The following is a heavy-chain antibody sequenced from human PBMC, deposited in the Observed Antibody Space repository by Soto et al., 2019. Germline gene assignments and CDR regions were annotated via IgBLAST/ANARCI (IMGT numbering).Heavy chain of an antibody. V-gene: IGHV6-1*01. CDR2: TYYRSKWYN. CDR1: GESVSSSSAA. J-gene: IGHJ4*02. Sequence: LSXNCALSGESVSSSSAAWNWIRQSPSRGLEWLGRTYYRSKWYNNYAISVKSRIIINPDTSKNQFSLQLNSVTPEDTAVYYCAGQHQWLDSWGQGTLVTVSS. D-gene: IGHD6-19*01. CDR3: AGQHQWLDS.